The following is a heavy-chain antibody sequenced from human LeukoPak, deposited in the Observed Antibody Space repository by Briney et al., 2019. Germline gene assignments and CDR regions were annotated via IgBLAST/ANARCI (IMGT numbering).Heavy chain of an antibody. CDR2: INPNSGGT. J-gene: IGHJ4*02. CDR1: GYTFINFF. Sequence: ASVKVSFKASGYTFINFFMHWVRQAPGQGLEWMGWINPNSGGTNLAQKFQGRVTMTRDTSISTAYMELSSLRSDDTAVYFCARGTEGGSGWDLTYWGQGTLVTVSS. D-gene: IGHD6-19*01. V-gene: IGHV1-2*02. CDR3: ARGTEGGSGWDLTY.